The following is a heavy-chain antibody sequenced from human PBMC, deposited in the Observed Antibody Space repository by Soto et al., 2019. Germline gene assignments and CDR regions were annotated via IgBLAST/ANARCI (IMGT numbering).Heavy chain of an antibody. Sequence: PGGSLRLSCAVSGFTFRNYAMTWVRQAPGKGPEWVSTISGSGGGTYYADSVKGRFTISRDNSKNTLYMQMNSLRAEDTAVYYCVRDDSFRDSSAPWGQGTLVTVSS. D-gene: IGHD3-22*01. CDR3: VRDDSFRDSSAP. CDR2: ISGSGGGT. CDR1: GFTFRNYA. V-gene: IGHV3-23*01. J-gene: IGHJ5*02.